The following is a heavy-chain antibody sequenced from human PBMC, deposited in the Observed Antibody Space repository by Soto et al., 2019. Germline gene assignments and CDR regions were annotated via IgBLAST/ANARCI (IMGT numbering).Heavy chain of an antibody. D-gene: IGHD4-4*01. Sequence: PGGSLRLSCAASGFTSSGYLMTWVRQAPGKGLEWVANINQDGSEKYYVDSVKGRFTISRDNAKDSLYLQMNSLRAEDTAIYYCARDYSNPRGKFDPWGQGTMVTV. CDR3: ARDYSNPRGKFDP. J-gene: IGHJ5*02. V-gene: IGHV3-7*01. CDR2: INQDGSEK. CDR1: GFTSSGYL.